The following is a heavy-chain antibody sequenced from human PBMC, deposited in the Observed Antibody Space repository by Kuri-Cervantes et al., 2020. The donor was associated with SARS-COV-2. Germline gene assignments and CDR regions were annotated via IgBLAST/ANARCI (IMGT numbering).Heavy chain of an antibody. CDR1: GDTFSSYA. V-gene: IGHV1-69*10. CDR3: ARADAFWSGYSVHYYYYGMDV. D-gene: IGHD3-3*01. J-gene: IGHJ6*02. Sequence: SVKVSCKASGDTFSSYAISWVRQAPGQGLEWMGGIIPIFGIANYAQKFQGRVTITAGKSTSTAYMELRSLRSEDTAVYYCARADAFWSGYSVHYYYYGMDVWGQGTTVTVSS. CDR2: IIPIFGIA.